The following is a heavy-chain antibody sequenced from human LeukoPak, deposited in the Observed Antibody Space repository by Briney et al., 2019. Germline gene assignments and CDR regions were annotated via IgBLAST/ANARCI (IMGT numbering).Heavy chain of an antibody. J-gene: IGHJ4*02. V-gene: IGHV4-34*01. CDR1: GGSFSGYY. CDR3: ARAYDYYDSSGYFFDY. D-gene: IGHD3-22*01. Sequence: SETLSLTCAVYGGSFSGYYWSWIRQPPGKGLERIGEINHSGSTNYNLSLKSRVTISVDTSKNQFSLKLSSVTAADTAVYYCARAYDYYDSSGYFFDYWGQGTLVTVSS. CDR2: INHSGST.